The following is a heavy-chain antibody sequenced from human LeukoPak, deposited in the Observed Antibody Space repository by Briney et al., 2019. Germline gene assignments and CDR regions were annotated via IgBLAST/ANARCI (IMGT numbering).Heavy chain of an antibody. Sequence: GASVKVSCKASGYTFTGYYMHWVRQAPGQGLEWMGWINPNSGGTNYAQKFQGRVTMTGDTSISTAYMELSRLRFDDTAVYYCARYTTTVTTADYWGQGTLVTVSS. CDR2: INPNSGGT. D-gene: IGHD4-17*01. J-gene: IGHJ4*02. CDR1: GYTFTGYY. CDR3: ARYTTTVTTADY. V-gene: IGHV1-2*02.